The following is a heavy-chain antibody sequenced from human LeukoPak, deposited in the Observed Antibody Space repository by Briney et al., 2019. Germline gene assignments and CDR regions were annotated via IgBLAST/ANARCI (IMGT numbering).Heavy chain of an antibody. Sequence: PSETLSLTCTVSGGSISSSSYYWGWIRQPPGKGLEWIGSIYYSGSTYYNPSLKSRLTISVDTSKHQFSLKLSSVTAADTAMYYCARTAVGNNHYYHMDVWGQGTTVTVSS. V-gene: IGHV4-39*01. D-gene: IGHD6-13*01. CDR3: ARTAVGNNHYYHMDV. CDR1: GGSISSSSYY. J-gene: IGHJ6*02. CDR2: IYYSGST.